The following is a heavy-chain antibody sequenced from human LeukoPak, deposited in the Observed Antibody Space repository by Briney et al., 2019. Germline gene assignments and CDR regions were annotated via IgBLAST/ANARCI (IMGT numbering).Heavy chain of an antibody. CDR2: INHSGST. CDR3: ARLAEGLWFGGDLYYYYYYMDV. D-gene: IGHD3-10*01. J-gene: IGHJ6*03. Sequence: SETLSLTCAVYGGSFSGYYWSWIRQPPGKGLEWIGEINHSGSTNYNPSLKSRVTISVDTSKNQFSLKLSSVTAADTAVYYCARLAEGLWFGGDLYYYYYYMDVWGKGTTVTVSS. V-gene: IGHV4-34*01. CDR1: GGSFSGYY.